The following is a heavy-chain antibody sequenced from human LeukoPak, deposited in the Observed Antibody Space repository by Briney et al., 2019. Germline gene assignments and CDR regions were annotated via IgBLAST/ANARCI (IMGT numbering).Heavy chain of an antibody. CDR2: IYHSGST. V-gene: IGHV4-38-2*02. CDR3: ARSRVPYCSSTSCYAVNFQH. CDR1: GYSLSSGYY. D-gene: IGHD2-2*01. Sequence: SETLSLTCTVSGYSLSSGYYWGWLRQPPGKGLEWIGSIYHSGSTYYNPSLKSRDTISVDTSKNQFSLKLSSVTAADTAVYYCARSRVPYCSSTSCYAVNFQHWGQGTLVTVSS. J-gene: IGHJ1*01.